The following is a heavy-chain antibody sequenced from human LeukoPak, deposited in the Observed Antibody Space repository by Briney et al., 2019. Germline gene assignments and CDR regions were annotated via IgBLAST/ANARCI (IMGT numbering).Heavy chain of an antibody. Sequence: PSETLSLTCTVSGGSISSYYWSWIRQPPWKGLEGIGYIYYSGSTNYNPSLKSRVTISVDTSKNQFSLKLSSVTAADTAVYYCARSSDNRSHYIGYWGQGTLVTVSS. D-gene: IGHD2-15*01. CDR1: GGSISSYY. CDR3: ARSSDNRSHYIGY. CDR2: IYYSGST. V-gene: IGHV4-59*08. J-gene: IGHJ4*02.